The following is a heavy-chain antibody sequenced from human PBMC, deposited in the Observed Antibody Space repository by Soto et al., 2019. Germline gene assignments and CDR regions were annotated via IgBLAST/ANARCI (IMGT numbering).Heavy chain of an antibody. V-gene: IGHV4-39*01. CDR1: GGSISSSTYY. Sequence: PSETLSLTCTVSGGSISSSTYYWGWIRQPPGKGLEWIGSIYYGGSTYYNPSLKSRVTISVDTSKNQLSLKLSSVTAADTAVYYFARHGGQKWVGVIRNWFHPRGQGTLVTVSS. D-gene: IGHD1-26*01. CDR3: ARHGGQKWVGVIRNWFHP. J-gene: IGHJ5*02. CDR2: IYYGGST.